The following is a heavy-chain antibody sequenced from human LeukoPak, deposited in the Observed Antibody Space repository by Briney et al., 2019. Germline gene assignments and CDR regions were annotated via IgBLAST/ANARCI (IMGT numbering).Heavy chain of an antibody. CDR1: GFTFSTYS. D-gene: IGHD6-19*01. J-gene: IGHJ5*02. CDR2: ISSSSSYI. Sequence: GGSLRLSCAASGFTFSTYSMNWVRQAPGKGLEWVSSISSSSSYIYYADSVKGRFTISRDNAKNSLYLQMNSLRAEDTAVYYCARDAVAVAGRFDPWGQGTLVTVSS. CDR3: ARDAVAVAGRFDP. V-gene: IGHV3-21*01.